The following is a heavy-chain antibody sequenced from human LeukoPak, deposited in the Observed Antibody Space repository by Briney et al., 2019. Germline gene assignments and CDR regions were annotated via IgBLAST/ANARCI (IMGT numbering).Heavy chain of an antibody. CDR3: ARGELLRGYGAFDI. CDR2: VYYSGST. V-gene: IGHV4-59*12. Sequence: SETLSLTCTVSGGSISTYYWSWIRQPPGKGLEWIGYVYYSGSTNYNPSLKSRVTMSVDTSKNQFSLKLSSVTAADTAVYYCARGELLRGYGAFDIWGQGTMVTVSS. J-gene: IGHJ3*02. CDR1: GGSISTYY. D-gene: IGHD1-26*01.